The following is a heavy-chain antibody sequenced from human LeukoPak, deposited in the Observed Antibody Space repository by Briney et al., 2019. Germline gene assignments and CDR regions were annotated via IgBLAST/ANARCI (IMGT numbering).Heavy chain of an antibody. CDR2: ISAYNGDT. J-gene: IGHJ4*02. D-gene: IGHD2-15*01. CDR3: ARDRGSYCSGGSCYAPHIDY. Sequence: GTSVKVSCKASGYTFTSHGLSWVRQAPGQGLEWMGRISAYNGDTKYAQKIQDRVTMTTDTTTSTAYMELMSLRSDDTAAYYCARDRGSYCSGGSCYAPHIDYWGQGTLVTISS. V-gene: IGHV1-18*01. CDR1: GYTFTSHG.